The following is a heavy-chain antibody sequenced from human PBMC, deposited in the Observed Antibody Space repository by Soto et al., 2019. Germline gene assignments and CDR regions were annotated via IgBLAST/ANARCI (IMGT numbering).Heavy chain of an antibody. D-gene: IGHD3-3*01. J-gene: IGHJ6*02. CDR1: GGSFSGYY. V-gene: IGHV4-34*01. CDR3: ARHQDGLRFLEWFNYYGMDV. CDR2: INHSGST. Sequence: SETLSLTCAVYGGSFSGYYWSWIRQPPGKGLEWIGEINHSGSTNYNPSLKSRVTISVDTSKNQFSLKLSSVTAADTAVYYCARHQDGLRFLEWFNYYGMDVWGQGTTVTVSS.